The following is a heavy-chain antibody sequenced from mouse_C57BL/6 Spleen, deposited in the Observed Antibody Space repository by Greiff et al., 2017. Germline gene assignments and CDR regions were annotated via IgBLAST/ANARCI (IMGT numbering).Heavy chain of an antibody. CDR2: IRSKSNNYAT. D-gene: IGHD2-5*01. CDR3: VRRNSNYDAMDD. V-gene: IGHV10-1*01. Sequence: EVQLVESGGGLVQPKGSLKLSCAASGFSFNTYAMNWVRQAPGKGLEWVARIRSKSNNYATYYADSVKDRFTISRDDSESMLYLQMNNLKTEDTAMYYCVRRNSNYDAMDDWGQGTSVTVSS. J-gene: IGHJ4*01. CDR1: GFSFNTYA.